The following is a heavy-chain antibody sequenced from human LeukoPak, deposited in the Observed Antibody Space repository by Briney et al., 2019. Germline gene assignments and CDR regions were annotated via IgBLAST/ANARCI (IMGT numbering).Heavy chain of an antibody. J-gene: IGHJ4*02. V-gene: IGHV1-2*02. CDR2: INPNSGGT. Sequence: ASVKVSCKASGYTFTGYYMHWVRQAPGQGLEWMGWINPNSGGTNYAQKFQGRITMTRDTSISTAYMELSRLRSDDTAVYYCARENSGYCSSTSCYTGCNYWGQGTLVTVSS. D-gene: IGHD2-2*01. CDR1: GYTFTGYY. CDR3: ARENSGYCSSTSCYTGCNY.